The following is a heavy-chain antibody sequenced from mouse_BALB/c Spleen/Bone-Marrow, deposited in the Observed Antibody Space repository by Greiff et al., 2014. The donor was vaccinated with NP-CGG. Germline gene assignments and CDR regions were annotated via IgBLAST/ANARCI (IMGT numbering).Heavy chain of an antibody. D-gene: IGHD2-3*01. V-gene: IGHV1-53*01. Sequence: QVQLQQSGAELVKPGASVKLSCKASGYTFTSYYLYWVKQRPGQGLEWIGEINPNNGDTNFNEKFKSKASLTVDISSNTTYMQLSSLTSEDSAVYYCTRYDGYFTLFAYWGQGTLVTVSA. CDR3: TRYDGYFTLFAY. CDR2: INPNNGDT. J-gene: IGHJ3*01. CDR1: GYTFTSYY.